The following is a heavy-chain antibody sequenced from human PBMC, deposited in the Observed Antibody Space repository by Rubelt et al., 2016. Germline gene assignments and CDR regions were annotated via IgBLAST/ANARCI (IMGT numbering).Heavy chain of an antibody. CDR1: GGSFSGFY. J-gene: IGHJ4*02. D-gene: IGHD3-22*01. CDR3: ARESYDSSGYYAY. Sequence: QVQLQQWGAGLLKPSETLSLTCAVYGGSFSGFYWTWIRQTPGKGLEWIGEIYHSGTTTNYNPSLKSRVTISLDASKNQFSLTLSPVTAADTAVYYCARESYDSSGYYAYWGQGTLVTVSS. V-gene: IGHV4-34*01. CDR2: IYHSGTTT.